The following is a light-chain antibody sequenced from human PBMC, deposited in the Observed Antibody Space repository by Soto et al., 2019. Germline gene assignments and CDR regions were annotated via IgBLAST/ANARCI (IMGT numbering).Light chain of an antibody. CDR1: QTVNNNY. Sequence: EIVLMQSPGTLSLSPGERATLSCRASQTVNNNYLAWYQQKPGQAPRLLIDGASSRATGIPDRFSGSGSGTDFHLTISRLEPEDFAVYYCQQYGTSPPLTFGGGTKVEIK. J-gene: IGKJ4*01. V-gene: IGKV3-20*01. CDR2: GAS. CDR3: QQYGTSPPLT.